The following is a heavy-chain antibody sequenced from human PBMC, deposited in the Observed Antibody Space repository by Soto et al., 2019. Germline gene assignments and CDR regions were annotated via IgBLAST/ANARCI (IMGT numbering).Heavy chain of an antibody. CDR2: INYSGNT. D-gene: IGHD2-8*02. V-gene: IGHV4-59*08. Sequence: PSETMCVTWTVAGGKSSDYYGRWIRQPPGKGLEWIGDINYSGNTNYNPSLKSRVTISVDTSKNQFSLKLSSVTAADTSVYYCARQLYCALVPDIWGQGTMVTVSS. J-gene: IGHJ3*02. CDR1: GGKSSDYY. CDR3: ARQLYCALVPDI.